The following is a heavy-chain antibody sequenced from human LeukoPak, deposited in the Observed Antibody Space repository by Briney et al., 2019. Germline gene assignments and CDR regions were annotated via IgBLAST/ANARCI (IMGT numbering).Heavy chain of an antibody. J-gene: IGHJ4*02. CDR2: INPNSGGT. Sequence: GASVKVSCEASGYTFTDYFMHCVPQAPGQGLEWMGWINPNSGGTHYAQKFQGRVTLTRDTSISTAYMELSRLRSDDTAVYYCARDPGYSSPRGDYWGQGTLVTVSS. CDR1: GYTFTDYF. V-gene: IGHV1-2*02. CDR3: ARDPGYSSPRGDY. D-gene: IGHD5-18*01.